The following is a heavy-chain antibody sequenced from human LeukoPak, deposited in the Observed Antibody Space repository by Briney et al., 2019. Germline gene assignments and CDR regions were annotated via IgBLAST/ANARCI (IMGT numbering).Heavy chain of an antibody. CDR2: IYYSGST. CDR1: GGSISSSSYY. J-gene: IGHJ4*02. D-gene: IGHD1-7*01. V-gene: IGHV4-39*07. Sequence: SETLSLTCTVSGGSISSSSYYWGWIRQPPGKGLEWIGSIYYSGSTYYNPSLKSRVTISVDTSKNQFSLKLSSVTAADTAVYYCARGNWNYVVEDYWGQGTLVTVSS. CDR3: ARGNWNYVVEDY.